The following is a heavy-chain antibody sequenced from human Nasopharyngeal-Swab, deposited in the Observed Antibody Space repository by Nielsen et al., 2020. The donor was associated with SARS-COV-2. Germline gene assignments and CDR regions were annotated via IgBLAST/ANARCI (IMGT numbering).Heavy chain of an antibody. Sequence: ASVKVSCKASGYSFRSYGINWVRQAPGQGLEWIGWISVYNADRNYAEKFQGRVSMTTDTSTTTAYMELRSLTSDDTAVYYCARDVEEWLVVPSLSFDHWGQGTLVTVSS. D-gene: IGHD5-18*01. CDR1: GYSFRSYG. CDR2: ISVYNADR. CDR3: ARDVEEWLVVPSLSFDH. V-gene: IGHV1-18*01. J-gene: IGHJ4*02.